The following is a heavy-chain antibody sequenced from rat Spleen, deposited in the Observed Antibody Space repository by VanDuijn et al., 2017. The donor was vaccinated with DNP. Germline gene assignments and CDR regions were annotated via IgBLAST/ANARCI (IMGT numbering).Heavy chain of an antibody. V-gene: IGHV5-20*01. J-gene: IGHJ1*01. CDR2: ISYDGGST. Sequence: EVQLVESGGGLVQPGRSLKLSCAASGFTFSDYYMAWVRQAPTKGLEWVASISYDGGSTYYRDSVKGRFTISRNNAKSSLYLQMDSLRSDDTATYYWTAEVGGNWYFDFWGPGTMITVSS. CDR3: TAEVGGNWYFDF. D-gene: IGHD5-1*01. CDR1: GFTFSDYY.